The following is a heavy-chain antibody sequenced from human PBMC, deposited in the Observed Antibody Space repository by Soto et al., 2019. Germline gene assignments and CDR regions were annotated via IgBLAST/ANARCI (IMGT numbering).Heavy chain of an antibody. V-gene: IGHV3-11*01. Sequence: PGGSLRLSCAASVFTFSDYYMSWIRQAPGKGLEWVSYISSSGSTIYYADSVKGRFTISRDNAKNSLYLQMNSLRAEDTAVYYCARDRASYDFWSGYLYYYYGMDVWGQGTTVTVSS. CDR2: ISSSGSTI. CDR1: VFTFSDYY. D-gene: IGHD3-3*01. CDR3: ARDRASYDFWSGYLYYYYGMDV. J-gene: IGHJ6*02.